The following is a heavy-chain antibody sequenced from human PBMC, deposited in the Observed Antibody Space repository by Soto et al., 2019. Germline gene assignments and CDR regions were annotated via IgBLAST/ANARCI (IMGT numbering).Heavy chain of an antibody. V-gene: IGHV1-3*01. CDR1: GYTFTSYA. J-gene: IGHJ3*02. CDR2: INAGNGNT. Sequence: ASVKVSCKASGYTFTSYAMHCVRQAPGQRLEWMGWINAGNGNTKYSQTFQGWVTMTRDTSISTAYMELSRLRSDDTAVYYCARDGEGIAVPGNSFDIWGQGTMVTVSS. CDR3: ARDGEGIAVPGNSFDI. D-gene: IGHD6-19*01.